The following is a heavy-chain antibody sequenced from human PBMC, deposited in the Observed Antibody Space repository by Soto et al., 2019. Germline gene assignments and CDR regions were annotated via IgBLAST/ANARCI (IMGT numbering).Heavy chain of an antibody. V-gene: IGHV1-18*01. J-gene: IGHJ4*01. CDR3: ARRRLDGRNSSSFDY. D-gene: IGHD6-6*01. Sequence: ASVKVSCKASGYTFTSYGMSWVRQAPGQGLEWMGWISAYNGNTNYAQKLQGRVTMTTDTSTSTAYMELRSLRSDDTAVYYCARRRLDGRNSSSFDYWGHGTLVTAPQ. CDR2: ISAYNGNT. CDR1: GYTFTSYG.